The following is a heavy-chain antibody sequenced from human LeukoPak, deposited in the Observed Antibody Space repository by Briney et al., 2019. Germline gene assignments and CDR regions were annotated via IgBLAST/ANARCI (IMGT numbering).Heavy chain of an antibody. J-gene: IGHJ4*02. D-gene: IGHD4-17*01. CDR3: AREVDYGDYRVPLDY. CDR2: ISGGGPNT. Sequence: GGSLRLSCAASGFTFSNYAMSWVRQAPGKGLEWVSTISGGGPNTYYADSVRGRFTISRDNSKDTLYLQMNSLRAEDTAVYYCAREVDYGDYRVPLDYWGQGTLVTVSS. V-gene: IGHV3-23*01. CDR1: GFTFSNYA.